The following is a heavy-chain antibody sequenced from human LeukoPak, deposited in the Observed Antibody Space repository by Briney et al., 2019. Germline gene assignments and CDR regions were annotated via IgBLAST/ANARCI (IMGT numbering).Heavy chain of an antibody. CDR1: GFTFSDYY. D-gene: IGHD5-18*01. J-gene: IGHJ4*02. CDR2: ISSSGSTI. V-gene: IGHV3-11*01. Sequence: GGSLRLSCAASGFTFSDYYMSWIRQAPGKGLEWVSYISSSGSTIYYADSVKGRFTISRDNAKNSLYLQMNSLRAEDTAVYYCARDLASGGYSYGQWVYWGQGTLVTVSS. CDR3: ARDLASGGYSYGQWVY.